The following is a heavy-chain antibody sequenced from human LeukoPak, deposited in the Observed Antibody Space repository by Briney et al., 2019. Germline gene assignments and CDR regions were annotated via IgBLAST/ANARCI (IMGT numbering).Heavy chain of an antibody. V-gene: IGHV4-38-2*02. D-gene: IGHD4-17*01. CDR3: ARRHGDYEANFDY. Sequence: PSETLSLTCTVSGYSISNGYYWDWIRQAPGKGLDCIGSIYHSGSSYSNPSLKSRVILSVDTLKNQFFLKLSSVTAADPAVYYCARRHGDYEANFDYWGQGALVTVSS. J-gene: IGHJ4*02. CDR2: IYHSGSS. CDR1: GYSISNGYY.